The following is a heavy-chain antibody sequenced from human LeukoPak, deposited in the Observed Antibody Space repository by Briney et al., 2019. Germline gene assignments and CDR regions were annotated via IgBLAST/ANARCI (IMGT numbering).Heavy chain of an antibody. J-gene: IGHJ4*02. CDR1: GGSFSGYC. V-gene: IGHV4-34*01. CDR2: INHSGST. Sequence: PSETLSLTCAVYGGSFSGYCWSWIRQPPGKGLEWIGEINHSGSTNYNPSLKSRVTISVDTSKNQFSLKLSSVTAADTAVYYCARALVIAARTAYFDYWGQGTLVTVSS. D-gene: IGHD6-6*01. CDR3: ARALVIAARTAYFDY.